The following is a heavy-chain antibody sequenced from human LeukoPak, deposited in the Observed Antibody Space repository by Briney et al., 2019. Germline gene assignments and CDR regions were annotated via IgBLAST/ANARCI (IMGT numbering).Heavy chain of an antibody. D-gene: IGHD2-21*02. CDR1: GFTFSSYN. V-gene: IGHV3-21*01. CDR2: ISSSNSNI. CDR3: ARIIGDRGGFDY. J-gene: IGHJ4*02. Sequence: KPGGSLRLSCAASGFTFSSYNINWVRQAPGKGLEWVSYISSSNSNIYYSDSVKGRFTISRDNAKNSLYLQMNSLRTEDTAVYYCARIIGDRGGFDYWGQGTLVTVSS.